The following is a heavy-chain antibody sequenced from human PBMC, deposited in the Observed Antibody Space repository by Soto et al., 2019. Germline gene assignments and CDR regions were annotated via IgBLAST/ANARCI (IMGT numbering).Heavy chain of an antibody. V-gene: IGHV3-23*01. CDR1: GFTFDRFA. CDR3: AQGTDTEYYDIDY. D-gene: IGHD3-9*01. Sequence: EVQLLESGGGLVQPGGSLRLSCTASGFTFDRFAMNWVRQAPGKGLQWVSGISYSGGSRYYADSVKGRFTVSRDNSKKTLFLQMDSLRAEDTAVYYCAQGTDTEYYDIDYWGQGILVTVAS. J-gene: IGHJ4*02. CDR2: ISYSGGSR.